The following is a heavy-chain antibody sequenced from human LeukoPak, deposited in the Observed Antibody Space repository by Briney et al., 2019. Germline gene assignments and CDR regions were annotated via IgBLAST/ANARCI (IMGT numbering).Heavy chain of an antibody. Sequence: GESLKISCKGSGYSFTSYWIGWVRQMPGKGLEWMGIIYPGDSDTRYSPSFQGQVTISADKPISTAYLQWSSLKASDTAMYYCARRGYYYGSGSYEDYYMDVWGKGTTVTVSS. V-gene: IGHV5-51*01. D-gene: IGHD3-10*01. CDR3: ARRGYYYGSGSYEDYYMDV. J-gene: IGHJ6*03. CDR2: IYPGDSDT. CDR1: GYSFTSYW.